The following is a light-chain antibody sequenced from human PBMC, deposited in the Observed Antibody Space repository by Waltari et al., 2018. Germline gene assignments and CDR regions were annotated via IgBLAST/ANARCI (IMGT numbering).Light chain of an antibody. CDR1: SRDVGGHNP. J-gene: IGLJ3*02. Sequence: QSALTQPASVSGSPGQSITISCTGTSRDVGGHNPGCWYQQHPGKAPKLMIYEVSNRPSGVSNRFSGSKSGNTASLTISGLQAEDEADYYCSSYTTSSTWVFGGGTKLTVL. CDR3: SSYTTSSTWV. CDR2: EVS. V-gene: IGLV2-14*01.